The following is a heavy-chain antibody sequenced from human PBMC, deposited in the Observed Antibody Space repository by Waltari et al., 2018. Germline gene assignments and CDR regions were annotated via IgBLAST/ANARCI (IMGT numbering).Heavy chain of an antibody. D-gene: IGHD5-12*01. Sequence: QVQLVESGGGVVQPGRSLRLSCAASGFTFSSYGMHWVRQAPGKGLEWVAVIGYDGSKKYYADSVKGRFTISRDNSKNTLYLKMNSLRAEDTAVYYCARDPSLAWLRSDAFDIWGQGTMVTVSS. CDR1: GFTFSSYG. CDR2: IGYDGSKK. V-gene: IGHV3-33*01. J-gene: IGHJ3*02. CDR3: ARDPSLAWLRSDAFDI.